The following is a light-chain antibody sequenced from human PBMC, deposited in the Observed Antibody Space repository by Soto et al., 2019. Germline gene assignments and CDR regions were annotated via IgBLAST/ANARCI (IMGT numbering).Light chain of an antibody. CDR1: QDISNF. Sequence: DIEMTQSPSSLSASIGDRVAITCQASQDISNFLNWYQHKPGKAPKLLTYDASDLETGVPSRFSGSGSGTDFTFTITNLQPEDVATYYCQQYDSLPFTFGPGTKGIS. CDR2: DAS. J-gene: IGKJ3*01. V-gene: IGKV1-33*01. CDR3: QQYDSLPFT.